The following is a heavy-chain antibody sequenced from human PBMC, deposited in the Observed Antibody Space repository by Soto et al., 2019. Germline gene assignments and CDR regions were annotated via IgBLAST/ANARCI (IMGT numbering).Heavy chain of an antibody. CDR1: GFTFSNAW. D-gene: IGHD4-17*01. CDR2: IKSKTDGGTT. CDR3: TTAGIYGDYDAFDI. V-gene: IGHV3-15*01. Sequence: GGSLRLSCAASGFTFSNAWMSWVRQAPGKGLEWVGRIKSKTDGGTTDYAAPVKGRFTISRDDAKDTLYLQMNSLKTEDTAVYYCTTAGIYGDYDAFDIWGQGTMVTVSS. J-gene: IGHJ3*02.